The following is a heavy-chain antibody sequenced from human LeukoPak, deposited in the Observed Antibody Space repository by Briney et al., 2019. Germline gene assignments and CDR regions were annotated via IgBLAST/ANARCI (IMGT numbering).Heavy chain of an antibody. CDR2: ISWNSGSI. V-gene: IGHV3-9*01. J-gene: IGHJ4*02. CDR3: AKDIAPYSNSWSYYFDY. Sequence: GGSLRLSCAASGFTFDDYAMHWVRQAPGKGLEWVSGISWNSGSIGYADSVKGRFTISRDNAKNSLYLQMNSLRAEDTALYYCAKDIAPYSNSWSYYFDYWGQGTLVTVSS. D-gene: IGHD6-13*01. CDR1: GFTFDDYA.